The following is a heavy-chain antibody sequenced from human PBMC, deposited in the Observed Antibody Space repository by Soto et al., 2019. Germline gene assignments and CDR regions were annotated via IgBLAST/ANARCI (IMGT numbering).Heavy chain of an antibody. Sequence: PSETLSLTCTVSGGSISTYYWSWIRQPPGKGLEWIGYINYSGSTNYNPSLKSRVTISVDTSKNQFSLKLSSVTAADTAVYYCARQWSGYSSSWYRYNWFDPWGQGTLVTVS. V-gene: IGHV4-59*08. D-gene: IGHD6-13*01. CDR1: GGSISTYY. CDR2: INYSGST. CDR3: ARQWSGYSSSWYRYNWFDP. J-gene: IGHJ5*02.